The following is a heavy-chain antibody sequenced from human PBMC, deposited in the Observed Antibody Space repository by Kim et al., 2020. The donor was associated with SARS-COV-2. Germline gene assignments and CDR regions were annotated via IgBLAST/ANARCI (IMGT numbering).Heavy chain of an antibody. V-gene: IGHV3-23*01. J-gene: IGHJ4*02. Sequence: ISQNGGREHYADSVKGRFTISRDNSKNTLFLQLNSLRAEDTAVYFCEASDFWGQGTLVTVSS. CDR3: EASDF. CDR2: ISQNGGRE.